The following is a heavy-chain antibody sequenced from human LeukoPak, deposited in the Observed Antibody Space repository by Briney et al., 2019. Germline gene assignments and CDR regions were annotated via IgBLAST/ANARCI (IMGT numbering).Heavy chain of an antibody. CDR2: ISGNGYIT. J-gene: IGHJ3*01. D-gene: IGHD6-19*01. CDR1: GFTFTNFA. CDR3: AKDWNGSGAYGGTFDA. V-gene: IGHV3-23*01. Sequence: GGPLRLSCAASGFTFTNFAMSWVRQTPGTGLEWVSDISGNGYITNYADSVKGRFAISRDNSKNTLYLQMNSLGAEDTAVYYCAKDWNGSGAYGGTFDAWGLGTMVTVSS.